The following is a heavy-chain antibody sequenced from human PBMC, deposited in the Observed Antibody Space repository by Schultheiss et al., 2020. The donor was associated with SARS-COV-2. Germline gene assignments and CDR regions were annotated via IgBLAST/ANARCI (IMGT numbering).Heavy chain of an antibody. D-gene: IGHD4-23*01. V-gene: IGHV3-23*01. CDR2: ISGGGGTT. CDR1: GFTFSTYA. CDR3: ATEGYGGNSVYFGLDV. J-gene: IGHJ6*02. Sequence: GGSLRLSCAASGFTFSTYAMNWVRQAPGKGLEWVSAISGGGGTTYYADSVKGRFTISRDNSKNTLYLQMNSLRAEDTAVYYCATEGYGGNSVYFGLDVWGQGTTVTVSS.